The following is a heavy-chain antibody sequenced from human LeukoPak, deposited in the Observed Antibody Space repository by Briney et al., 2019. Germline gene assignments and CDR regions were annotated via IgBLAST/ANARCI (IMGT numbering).Heavy chain of an antibody. CDR1: GGSISSYY. Sequence: SETLSLTCTVSGGSISSYYWSWIRQPPGKGLEWIGYIYYSGSTNYNPSLKSRVTISVDTSKNQFSLKLSSVTAADTAVYYCARLGGSGWSNWFDPWGQGTLVTVSS. V-gene: IGHV4-59*08. CDR3: ARLGGSGWSNWFDP. D-gene: IGHD6-19*01. J-gene: IGHJ5*02. CDR2: IYYSGST.